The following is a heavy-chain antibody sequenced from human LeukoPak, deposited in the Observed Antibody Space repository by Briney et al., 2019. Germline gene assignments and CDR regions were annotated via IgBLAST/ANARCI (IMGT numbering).Heavy chain of an antibody. J-gene: IGHJ4*02. Sequence: GGSLRLSCVASGFTVSNSYMNWVRQAPGKGLEWVSLIYSGGGTYYADSVKGRFTISRDNSKNTLYLQMNSLRAEDTAVYYCARNYYDSSAYYYFDYWGQGTLVTVSS. CDR3: ARNYYDSSAYYYFDY. CDR2: IYSGGGT. V-gene: IGHV3-66*01. CDR1: GFTVSNSY. D-gene: IGHD3-22*01.